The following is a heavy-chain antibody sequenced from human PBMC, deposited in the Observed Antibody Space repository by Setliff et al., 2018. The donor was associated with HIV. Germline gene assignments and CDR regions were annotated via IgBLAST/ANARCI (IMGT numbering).Heavy chain of an antibody. CDR2: IYHSGST. V-gene: IGHV4-59*11. D-gene: IGHD6-19*01. Sequence: SETLSLTCTVSGGSTSSHYWSWIRQPPGKGLEWIGYIYHSGSTNYNPSLKSRVTISVDTSKNQFFLKLSSVTAADTAVYYCAREGRHYSSAWTFDYWGQGTLVTVSS. CDR1: GGSTSSHY. CDR3: AREGRHYSSAWTFDY. J-gene: IGHJ4*02.